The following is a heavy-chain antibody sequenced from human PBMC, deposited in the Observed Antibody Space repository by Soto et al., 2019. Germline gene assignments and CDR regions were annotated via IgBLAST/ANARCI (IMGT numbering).Heavy chain of an antibody. J-gene: IGHJ6*02. V-gene: IGHV4-59*08. CDR3: AEQGFGTLHGRVEV. CDR1: GGSITSSTNHY. Sequence: QVRLQESGPGLVKPSETLSLTCTVSGGSITSSTNHYCSWFRQPPGKVLEWIGYISYSGHTSYNPPLKGRVTLSEETSKTMAPLNLAAVTAADTAGYSCAEQGFGTLHGRVEVGGQGPTFTVSS. D-gene: IGHD3-3*01. CDR2: ISYSGHT.